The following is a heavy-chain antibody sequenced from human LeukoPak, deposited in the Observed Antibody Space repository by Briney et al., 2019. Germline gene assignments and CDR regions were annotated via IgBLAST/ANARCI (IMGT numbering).Heavy chain of an antibody. CDR1: GGSISSYY. CDR3: ARDLSAVGATQFDP. Sequence: PSETLSLTCTVSGGSISSYYWSWIRQPPGKGLEWIGYIYYSGSTNYNPSLKSRVTISVDTSKNQFSLKLSSVTAADTAVYYCARDLSAVGATQFDPWGQGTLVTVSS. CDR2: IYYSGST. J-gene: IGHJ5*02. V-gene: IGHV4-59*01. D-gene: IGHD1-26*01.